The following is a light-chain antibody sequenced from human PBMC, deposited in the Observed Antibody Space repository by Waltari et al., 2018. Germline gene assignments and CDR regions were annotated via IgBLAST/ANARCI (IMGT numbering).Light chain of an antibody. CDR1: QGISSY. J-gene: IGKJ2*01. CDR2: AAS. Sequence: AIRITQSPSSLSASTGARVTITCRASQGISSYLAWYQHKPGKAPKLLIYAASTLQSGVPSRFSGSGSGTDFTLTISCLQSEDFATYYCQQYYSYPYTFGQGTKLEIK. V-gene: IGKV1-8*01. CDR3: QQYYSYPYT.